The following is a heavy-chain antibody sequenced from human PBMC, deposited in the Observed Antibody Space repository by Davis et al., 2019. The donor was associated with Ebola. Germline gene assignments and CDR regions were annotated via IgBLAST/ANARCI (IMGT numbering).Heavy chain of an antibody. CDR3: ARGDFDYYYYGMDV. CDR2: IIPILGIA. J-gene: IGHJ6*02. V-gene: IGHV1-69*04. CDR1: GGTFSSYA. Sequence: AASVKVSCKASGGTFSSYAISWVRQAPGQGLEWMGRIIPILGIANYAQKFQGRVTITRDTSASTAYMELSSLRSEDTAVYYCARGDFDYYYYGMDVWGQGTTVTVSS.